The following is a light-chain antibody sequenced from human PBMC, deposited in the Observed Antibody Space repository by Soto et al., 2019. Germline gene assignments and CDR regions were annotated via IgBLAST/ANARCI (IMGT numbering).Light chain of an antibody. V-gene: IGKV1-33*01. CDR3: QQYDSLPT. Sequence: DIQMNQSPSSLSASVGDRVTITCQASHDITNYLNWYQQKPVKGPRLLIYGASNLETGVPSRFSGSGFGTDFSFTISSLQPEDFATYYCQQYDSLPTFGGGTKVDIK. J-gene: IGKJ4*01. CDR1: HDITNY. CDR2: GAS.